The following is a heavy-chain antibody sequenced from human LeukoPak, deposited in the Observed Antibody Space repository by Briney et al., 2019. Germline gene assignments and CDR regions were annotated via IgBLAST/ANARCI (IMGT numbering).Heavy chain of an antibody. D-gene: IGHD6-13*01. CDR1: GGSFSGYY. V-gene: IGHV4-34*01. CDR3: AGAGDSSSWYYFDY. Sequence: SETLSLTCAVYGGSFSGYYWSWIRQPPGKGLEWIGEINHSGSTNYNPSLKSRVTISVDTSKNQFPLKLSSVTAADTAVYYCAGAGDSSSWYYFDYWGQGTLVTVSS. CDR2: INHSGST. J-gene: IGHJ4*02.